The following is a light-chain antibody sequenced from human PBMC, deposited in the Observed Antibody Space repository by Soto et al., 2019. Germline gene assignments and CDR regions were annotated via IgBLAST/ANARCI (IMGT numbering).Light chain of an antibody. Sequence: QSALTQPASVSGSPGQSITISCTGTSSDVGGYNYVSWYQQQAGKAPKLLIYEVNYRPSGVSDRFSGSKYGTTASLTISGLQAEDEADYYCSSYTTTKTGVFGTGTKLTVL. V-gene: IGLV2-14*01. CDR2: EVN. J-gene: IGLJ1*01. CDR1: SSDVGGYNY. CDR3: SSYTTTKTGV.